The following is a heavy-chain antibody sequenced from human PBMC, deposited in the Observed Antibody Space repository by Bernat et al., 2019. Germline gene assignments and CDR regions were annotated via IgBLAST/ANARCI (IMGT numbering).Heavy chain of an antibody. CDR1: GFTFSSYE. J-gene: IGHJ4*02. D-gene: IGHD5-12*01. Sequence: EVQLVESGGGLVQPGGSLRLSCAASGFTFSSYEMNWVRQAPGKGLEWVSYISSSGSTIYYADSVKCRFTISRDNAKNSLYLQMNSLRAEDTAVYYCARSGPARGYSGYDFYYWGQGTLVTVSS. CDR3: ARSGPARGYSGYDFYY. CDR2: ISSSGSTI. V-gene: IGHV3-48*03.